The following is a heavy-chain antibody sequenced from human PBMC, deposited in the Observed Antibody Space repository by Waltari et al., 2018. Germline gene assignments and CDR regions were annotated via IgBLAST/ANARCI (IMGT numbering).Heavy chain of an antibody. CDR3: ARDYCDRTNCHGMDV. V-gene: IGHV3-30*04. Sequence: LVESGGGVVQPGRSLRLSCEASEFTFSSYAMHWVRQAPGKGLEWVAVISYNGRNIYYVDSVKGRFTISRDNSKKTLYMQMNSLRAEDTAVYYCARDYCDRTNCHGMDVWGQGTTVTVSS. J-gene: IGHJ6*02. D-gene: IGHD3-22*01. CDR2: ISYNGRNI. CDR1: EFTFSSYA.